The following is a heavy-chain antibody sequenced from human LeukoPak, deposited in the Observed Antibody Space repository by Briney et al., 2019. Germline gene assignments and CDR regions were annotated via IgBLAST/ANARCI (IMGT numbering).Heavy chain of an antibody. J-gene: IGHJ6*03. V-gene: IGHV3-21*01. D-gene: IGHD5-18*01. CDR1: GFTFSSYS. CDR2: ISSSSSYI. Sequence: GGSLRLSCAASGFTFSSYSMNWVRQAPGKGLEWVSSISSSSSYIYYADSVKGRFTISRDNAKNSLYLQMNSLRAEDTAVYYCARNVDTTYYYYYMDVWGKGTTVTVSS. CDR3: ARNVDTTYYYYYMDV.